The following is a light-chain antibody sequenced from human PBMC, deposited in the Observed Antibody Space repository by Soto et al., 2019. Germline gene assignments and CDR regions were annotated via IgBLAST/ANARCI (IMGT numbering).Light chain of an antibody. CDR3: KSYAGSNTYV. J-gene: IGLJ1*01. V-gene: IGLV2-8*01. Sequence: QSGLTQHPSASGSPGQSVTISCTGTKNDIGVYDFVSWYQHHPGKAPRLIIYEVVQRPSGVPDRFPGSKSGNTASLTVSGLQAADEADYFCKSYAGSNTYVFGSGIKV. CDR1: KNDIGVYDF. CDR2: EVV.